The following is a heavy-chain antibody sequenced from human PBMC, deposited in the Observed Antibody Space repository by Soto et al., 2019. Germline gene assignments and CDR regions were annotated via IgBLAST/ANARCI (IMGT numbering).Heavy chain of an antibody. D-gene: IGHD3-22*01. J-gene: IGHJ4*02. CDR2: ISAYNGNT. Sequence: ASVKVSCKASGYTFTSYGISWVRQAPGQGLEWMGWISAYNGNTNYAQKLQGRVTMTTDISTSTAYMELRSLRSDDTAVYYCARGADYYDSSGVDYWGQGTLVTVSS. V-gene: IGHV1-18*01. CDR3: ARGADYYDSSGVDY. CDR1: GYTFTSYG.